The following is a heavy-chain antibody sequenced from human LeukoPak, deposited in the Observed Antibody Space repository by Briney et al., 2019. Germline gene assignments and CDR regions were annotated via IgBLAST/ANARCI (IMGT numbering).Heavy chain of an antibody. CDR2: ISAYNGNT. CDR1: GYTFTNYG. V-gene: IGHV1-18*01. J-gene: IGHJ5*02. Sequence: ASVKVSCKASGYTFTNYGITWVRQAPGQGLEWMGWISAYNGNTNYAQKLQGRVTMTIDKTTSTAYMELRSLRSDDTAVYYCARGSAMVTTYRGGNWFDPWGQGTLVTVSS. D-gene: IGHD5-18*01. CDR3: ARGSAMVTTYRGGNWFDP.